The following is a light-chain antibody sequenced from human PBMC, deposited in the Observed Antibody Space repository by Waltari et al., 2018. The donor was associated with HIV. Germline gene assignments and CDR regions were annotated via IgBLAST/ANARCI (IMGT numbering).Light chain of an antibody. CDR1: QSIRNY. V-gene: IGKV1-39*01. CDR2: AAS. CDR3: QQSHSTPPT. J-gene: IGKJ4*01. Sequence: IQMTQSPSSLSASVGDRVTITCRATQSIRNYLNWYQQKPGKAPKSLIFAASSLQSGVPSRFSGSGFGTEFTLTISGLQSEDIATYYCQQSHSTPPTFGGGTKVE.